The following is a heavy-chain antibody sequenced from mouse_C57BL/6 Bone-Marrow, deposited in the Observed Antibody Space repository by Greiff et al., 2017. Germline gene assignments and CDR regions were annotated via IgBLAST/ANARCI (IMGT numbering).Heavy chain of an antibody. D-gene: IGHD1-1*01. J-gene: IGHJ4*01. CDR1: GYTFTSYW. Sequence: LQQPGAELVMPGASVKLSCKASGYTFTSYWMHWVKQRPGQGLEWIGEIDPSDSYTNYNQKFKGKSTLTVDKSSSTAYMQLSSLTSEDSAVYYCARLGFYYGSSHYAMDYWGQGTSVTVSS. V-gene: IGHV1-69*01. CDR2: IDPSDSYT. CDR3: ARLGFYYGSSHYAMDY.